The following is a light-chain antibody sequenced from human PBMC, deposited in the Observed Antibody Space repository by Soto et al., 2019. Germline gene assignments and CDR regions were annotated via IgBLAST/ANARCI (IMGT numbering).Light chain of an antibody. CDR3: SSYTTSSTYV. J-gene: IGLJ1*01. CDR2: EVT. CDR1: SSDVGDSNY. V-gene: IGLV2-14*01. Sequence: QSVLTQPASMSGSPGQSITISCTGTSSDVGDSNYVSWYQQHPGKVPKLMIYEVTYRPSGISNRFSGSKSGNTASLTISGLQAEDEADYYCSSYTTSSTYVFGTGTKLTVL.